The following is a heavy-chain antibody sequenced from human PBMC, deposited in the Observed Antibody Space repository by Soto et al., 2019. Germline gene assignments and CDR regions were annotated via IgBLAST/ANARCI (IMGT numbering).Heavy chain of an antibody. CDR2: IYYSGST. CDR1: VGSVSSASHY. D-gene: IGHD1-1*01. V-gene: IGHV4-61*01. CDR3: AREFNWSAEY. Sequence: PSDTLSLTCSFSVGSVSSASHYCSWIRQPPGKGLEWIGYIYYSGSTNYNPSLKSRVTISIDTSKNQFSLKLSSVTAADTAVYYCAREFNWSAEYWGQGTLVTVSS. J-gene: IGHJ4*02.